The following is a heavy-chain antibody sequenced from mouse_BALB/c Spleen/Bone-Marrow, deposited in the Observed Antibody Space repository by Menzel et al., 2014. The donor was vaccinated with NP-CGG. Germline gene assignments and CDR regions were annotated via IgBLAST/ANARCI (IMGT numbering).Heavy chain of an antibody. CDR3: ARYRDWDGAMDY. J-gene: IGHJ4*01. D-gene: IGHD4-1*01. CDR1: GFSLTSYG. Sequence: QVQLQQPGHGLVQPSQSLSITCTVSGFSLTSYGVYWVRQSPGKGLEWLGVIWSGGSTDYNAAFVSRLSISKDNSKSQVFFKMNSLQSNDTAIYYCARYRDWDGAMDYWGQGTSVTVSS. CDR2: IWSGGST. V-gene: IGHV2-2*03.